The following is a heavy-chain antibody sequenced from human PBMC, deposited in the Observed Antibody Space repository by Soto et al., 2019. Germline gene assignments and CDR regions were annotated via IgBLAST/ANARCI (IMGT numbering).Heavy chain of an antibody. V-gene: IGHV4-4*08. CDR2: IYYSGST. J-gene: IGHJ4*01. D-gene: IGHD3-10*02. CDR1: GGSISSYY. CDR3: AREENVQRHY. Sequence: SETLSLTCTVSGGSISSYYWSWIRQPPGKGLEWIGYIYYSGSTNHNPSLKSRVTISVDTSKNQFSLKLSSVTAADTAVYYCAREENVQRHYWGHGTLVTVTS.